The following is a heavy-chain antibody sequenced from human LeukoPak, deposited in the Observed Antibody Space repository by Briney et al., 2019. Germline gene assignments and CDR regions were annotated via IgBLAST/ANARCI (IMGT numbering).Heavy chain of an antibody. CDR3: ARDSIAAAGISEYFQH. J-gene: IGHJ1*01. CDR2: INWNGGST. V-gene: IGHV3-20*04. Sequence: GGSLRLSCAASGFTFDDYGMSWVRQAPGKGLEWVSGINWNGGSTGYADSVKGRFTISRGNAKNSLYVQMNSLRAEDTALYYCARDSIAAAGISEYFQHWGQGTLVTVSS. CDR1: GFTFDDYG. D-gene: IGHD6-13*01.